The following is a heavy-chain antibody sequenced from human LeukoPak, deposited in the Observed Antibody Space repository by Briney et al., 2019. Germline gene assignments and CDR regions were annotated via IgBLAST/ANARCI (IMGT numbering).Heavy chain of an antibody. CDR3: AKLYDSSSAIFDY. CDR2: IKQDGNEK. V-gene: IGHV3-7*03. CDR1: GFTFSTYW. Sequence: PGGSLRLSCAASGFTFSTYWMSWVRQAPGKGLEWVANIKQDGNEKHYVDSVKGRFSISRDNAKNSLYLQMNSLRAEDTALYYCAKLYDSSSAIFDYWGQGTLVTVSS. D-gene: IGHD6-6*01. J-gene: IGHJ4*02.